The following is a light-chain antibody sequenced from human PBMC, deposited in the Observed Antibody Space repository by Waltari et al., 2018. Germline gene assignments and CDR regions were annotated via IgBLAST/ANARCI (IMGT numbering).Light chain of an antibody. Sequence: QSALTQPASVSGSPGHSIPISCTGTISDVGGYDYVSWYQQHPDKAHKLMIYDVTNRPSGVSNRFSGSKSGNTASLTISGLQAEDEADYYCSSYASSSTLVVFGGGTKLTVL. CDR1: ISDVGGYDY. J-gene: IGLJ2*01. CDR2: DVT. CDR3: SSYASSSTLVV. V-gene: IGLV2-14*03.